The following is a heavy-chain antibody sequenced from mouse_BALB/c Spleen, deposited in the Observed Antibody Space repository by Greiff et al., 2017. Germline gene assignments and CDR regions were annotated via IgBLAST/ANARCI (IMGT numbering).Heavy chain of an antibody. J-gene: IGHJ4*01. CDR1: GYSITSDYA. D-gene: IGHD3-3*01. V-gene: IGHV3-2*02. CDR2: ISYSGST. Sequence: DVQLQESGPGLVKPSQSLSLTCTVTGYSITSDYAWNWIRQFPGNKLEWMGYISYSGSTSYNPSLKSRISITRDTSKNQFFLQLNSVTTEDTATYYCARRDLYYAMDYWGQGTSVTVSS. CDR3: ARRDLYYAMDY.